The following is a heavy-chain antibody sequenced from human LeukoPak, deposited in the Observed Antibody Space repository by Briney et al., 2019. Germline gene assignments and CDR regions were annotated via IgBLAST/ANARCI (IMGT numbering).Heavy chain of an antibody. J-gene: IGHJ6*03. D-gene: IGHD2-2*02. CDR3: AKVLGLYCSSTSCYTKYYYYYYMDV. CDR1: GFTFSSYG. Sequence: RGSLRLSCAASGFTFSSYGMHWVRQAPGKGLEWVAFIRYDGSNKYYADSVKGRFTISRDNSKNTLYLQMNSLRAEDTAVYYCAKVLGLYCSSTSCYTKYYYYYYMDVWGKGTTVTVSS. V-gene: IGHV3-30*02. CDR2: IRYDGSNK.